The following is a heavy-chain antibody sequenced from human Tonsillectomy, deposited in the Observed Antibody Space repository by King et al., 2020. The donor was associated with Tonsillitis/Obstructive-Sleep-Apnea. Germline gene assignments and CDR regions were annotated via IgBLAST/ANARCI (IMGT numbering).Heavy chain of an antibody. J-gene: IGHJ6*03. CDR2: IYPGDSDT. V-gene: IGHV5-51*01. CDR1: GYSFTTYW. CDR3: VRQVDLVPASMHFYYYLDV. Sequence: QLVQSGAEVKKPGESLKISCKGSGYSFTTYWIGWVRQMPGKGLEWMGIIYPGDSDTRYSPSFQGQVTISADKSISTAYLQWSSLKASDTAMYFCVRQVDLVPASMHFYYYLDVWGKGTTVTVSS. D-gene: IGHD2-2*01.